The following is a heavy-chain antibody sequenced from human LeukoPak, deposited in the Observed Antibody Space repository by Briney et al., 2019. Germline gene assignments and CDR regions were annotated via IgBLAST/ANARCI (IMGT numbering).Heavy chain of an antibody. D-gene: IGHD6-6*01. CDR1: GGSFSGYY. V-gene: IGHV4-34*01. Sequence: PSETLSLTCAVYGGSFSGYYWSWIRQPPGKGREWIGEINHSGSTNYNPSLKSRVTISVDTSKNQFSLKLSSVTAADTAVYYCARAEMGIAARPFDYWGQGTLVTVSS. CDR3: ARAEMGIAARPFDY. CDR2: INHSGST. J-gene: IGHJ4*02.